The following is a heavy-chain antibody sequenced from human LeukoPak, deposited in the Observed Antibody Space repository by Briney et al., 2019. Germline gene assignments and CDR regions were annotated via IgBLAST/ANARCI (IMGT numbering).Heavy chain of an antibody. V-gene: IGHV1-2*02. CDR1: GYTFTDYY. CDR3: ARPSTFYYDSSNYYPDAFDI. J-gene: IGHJ3*02. D-gene: IGHD3-22*01. CDR2: INPNSGGT. Sequence: ASVKVSCKASGYTFTDYYMNWVRQAPGQGLEWLGWINPNSGGTNYAQKFQGRVTMTGDTSTSTAYMELRRLAPDDTAVYYCARPSTFYYDSSNYYPDAFDIWGRGTMVTVSS.